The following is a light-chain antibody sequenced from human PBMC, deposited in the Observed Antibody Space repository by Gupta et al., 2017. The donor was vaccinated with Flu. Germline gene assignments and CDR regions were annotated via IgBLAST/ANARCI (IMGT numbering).Light chain of an antibody. CDR1: QSGVSSC. CDR3: HQWCNSPKNS. V-gene: IGKV3-20*01. J-gene: IGKJ2*01. Sequence: RTTISCRASQSGVSSCLACYQQQPGQAPSLLIFDGSTRATGIPDRFSSSRPGTTFTLTIISREPEDFAVYYCHQWCNSPKNSFGQGTKLEIK. CDR2: DGS.